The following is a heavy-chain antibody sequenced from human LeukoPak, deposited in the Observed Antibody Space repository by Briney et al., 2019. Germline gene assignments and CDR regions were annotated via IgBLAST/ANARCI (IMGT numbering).Heavy chain of an antibody. CDR2: ISVYNGNT. J-gene: IGHJ3*02. Sequence: ASVRVSCKASGYTFTSYGISWMRQAPGKGLEWMGWISVYNGNTNYAQKLQGRVTMTTDTSTSTAYMELRSLRSDDTAVYYCARQRGIDAFDIWGQGTMVTVSS. D-gene: IGHD6-13*01. CDR3: ARQRGIDAFDI. V-gene: IGHV1-18*01. CDR1: GYTFTSYG.